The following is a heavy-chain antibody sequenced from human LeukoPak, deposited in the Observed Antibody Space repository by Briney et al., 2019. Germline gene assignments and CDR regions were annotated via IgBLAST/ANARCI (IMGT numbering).Heavy chain of an antibody. J-gene: IGHJ4*02. Sequence: SGGSLRLSCAASGFTFSSYIMNWVRQAPGKGLEWVSSISSSSSYIYYADSVKGRFTISRDNAKNSLYLQMNSLRAEDTAVYYCARDLYYYDSRGSYWGQGTLVTVSS. CDR2: ISSSSSYI. CDR1: GFTFSSYI. D-gene: IGHD3-22*01. V-gene: IGHV3-21*01. CDR3: ARDLYYYDSRGSY.